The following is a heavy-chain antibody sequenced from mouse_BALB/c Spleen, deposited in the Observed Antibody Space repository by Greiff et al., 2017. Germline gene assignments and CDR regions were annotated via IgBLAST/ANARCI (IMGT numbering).Heavy chain of an antibody. CDR2: IDPENGDT. CDR1: GFNIKDYY. D-gene: IGHD3-2*01. Sequence: VQLQQSGAELVRSGASVKLSCTASGFNIKDYYMHWVKERPEQGLERIGWIDPENGDTEYAPKFQGKATMTADTSSNTAYLQLSSLTSEDTAVYYCNAYDSSGYDWFAYWGQGTLVTVSA. CDR3: NAYDSSGYDWFAY. J-gene: IGHJ3*01. V-gene: IGHV14-4*02.